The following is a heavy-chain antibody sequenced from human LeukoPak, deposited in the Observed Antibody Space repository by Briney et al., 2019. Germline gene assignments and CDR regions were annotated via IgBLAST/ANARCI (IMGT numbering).Heavy chain of an antibody. CDR2: IKQDGSEK. CDR3: ARGRGNSYV. CDR1: GFTFSTYW. Sequence: GGSLRLSCAASGFTFSTYWMTWVRQAPGKGLGWVANIKQDGSEKYYVDSVKGRFTISRDNAKNSLYLQMNSLRAEDTAVYYCARGRGNSYVWGQGTMVSVSS. J-gene: IGHJ3*01. D-gene: IGHD5-18*01. V-gene: IGHV3-7*01.